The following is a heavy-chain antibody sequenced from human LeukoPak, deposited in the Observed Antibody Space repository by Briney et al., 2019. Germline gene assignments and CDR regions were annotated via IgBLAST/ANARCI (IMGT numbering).Heavy chain of an antibody. V-gene: IGHV3-21*01. CDR3: ARDGYCSSTSCYTGYYYYYGMDV. D-gene: IGHD2-2*02. J-gene: IGHJ6*02. CDR1: GFTFSSYS. CDR2: ISSSSSYI. Sequence: GGSLRLSCAASGFTFSSYSMNWVRQAPGKGLEWASSISSSSSYIYYADSVKGRFTISRDNAKNSLYLQMNSLRAEDTAVYYCARDGYCSSTSCYTGYYYYYGMDVWGQGTTVTVSS.